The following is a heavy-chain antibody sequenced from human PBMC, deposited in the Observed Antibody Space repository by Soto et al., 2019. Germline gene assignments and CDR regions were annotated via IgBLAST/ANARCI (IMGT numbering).Heavy chain of an antibody. CDR2: VYFSGDT. V-gene: IGHV4-31*03. D-gene: IGHD3-10*01. CDR3: ARDPRRTRGWHFDL. CDR1: GGSISTSDYY. J-gene: IGHJ2*01. Sequence: QVQLQESGPGLVRPTQTLSLTCTVSGGSISTSDYYWSWIRQHPVRGLEWIGYVYFSGDTFYNPSFESRVVISVETSENLFSLKLTSVTAADTAVYYCARDPRRTRGWHFDLWGRGTLVTVSS.